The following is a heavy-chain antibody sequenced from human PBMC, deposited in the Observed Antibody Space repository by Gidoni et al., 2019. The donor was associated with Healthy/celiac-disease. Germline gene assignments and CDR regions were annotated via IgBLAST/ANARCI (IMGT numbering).Heavy chain of an antibody. D-gene: IGHD3-10*01. V-gene: IGHV3-21*01. Sequence: EVQLVEFGGGLVKPGGSLSLPVAASGFPFSSSSMNWVRQAPGKGLEWVSSISSSSSYIYYADSVKGRFTISRDNAKNSLYLQMNSLRAEDTAVYYCARDEGFGELLNNWFDPWGQGTLVTVSS. CDR2: ISSSSSYI. CDR3: ARDEGFGELLNNWFDP. J-gene: IGHJ5*02. CDR1: GFPFSSSS.